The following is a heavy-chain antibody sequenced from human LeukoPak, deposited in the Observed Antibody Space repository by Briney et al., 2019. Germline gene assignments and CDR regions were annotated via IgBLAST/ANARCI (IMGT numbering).Heavy chain of an antibody. D-gene: IGHD1-26*01. J-gene: IGHJ4*02. CDR1: GYTFTGYY. V-gene: IGHV1-2*02. Sequence: ASVKVSCKASGYTFTGYYMHWVRQAPAQGLEWMGWINPNSGGTNYAQKFQGRVTMTRDTSISTDYMELSRLRSDDTAVYYCARASRWELPRYFDYWGQGTLVTVSS. CDR3: ARASRWELPRYFDY. CDR2: INPNSGGT.